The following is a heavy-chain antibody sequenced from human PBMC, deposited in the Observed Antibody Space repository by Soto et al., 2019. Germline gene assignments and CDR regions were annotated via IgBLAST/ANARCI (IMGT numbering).Heavy chain of an antibody. CDR2: FGPEDGET. Sequence: GASVKVTCKVSGYTLTELSMHWVRQALGKGLEWMGGFGPEDGETIYAQKFQGRVTMTEDTSTDTAYVELSSLRSEGTAVYYCATPEHRIAAAGFDYWGQGTLVTVSS. CDR1: GYTLTELS. CDR3: ATPEHRIAAAGFDY. J-gene: IGHJ4*02. V-gene: IGHV1-24*01. D-gene: IGHD6-13*01.